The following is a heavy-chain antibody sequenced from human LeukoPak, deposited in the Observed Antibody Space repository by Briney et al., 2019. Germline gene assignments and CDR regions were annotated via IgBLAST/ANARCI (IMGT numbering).Heavy chain of an antibody. CDR1: GVSFSGYY. Sequence: PSETLSLTCAVYGVSFSGYYWSWIRQPPGKGLEWIGEINHSGSTNYNPSLKSRVTISVDTSKNQFSLKLSSVTAADTAVYYCARGRADIVVVTAILNYYYYYGMDVWGQGTTVTVSS. CDR3: ARGRADIVVVTAILNYYYYYGMDV. D-gene: IGHD2-21*02. V-gene: IGHV4-34*01. J-gene: IGHJ6*02. CDR2: INHSGST.